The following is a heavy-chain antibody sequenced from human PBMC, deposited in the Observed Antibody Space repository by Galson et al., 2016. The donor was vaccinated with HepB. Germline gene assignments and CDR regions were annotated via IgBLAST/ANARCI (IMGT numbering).Heavy chain of an antibody. V-gene: IGHV3-7*03. J-gene: IGHJ4*02. CDR1: GFTFSSYY. CDR3: ARYDHGEDRSDY. CDR2: IKQDGSEK. D-gene: IGHD3-16*01. Sequence: SLRLSCAASGFTFSSYYMSWVRQAPGKGLEWVANIKQDGSEKYYVDSVKGRFTISRDNVKNSLYLQMDSLRAEDTAVYYCARYDHGEDRSDYWGQGTLVTVSS.